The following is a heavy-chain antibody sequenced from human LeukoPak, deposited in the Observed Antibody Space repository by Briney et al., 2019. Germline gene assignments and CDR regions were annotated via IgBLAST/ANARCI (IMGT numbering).Heavy chain of an antibody. J-gene: IGHJ5*02. V-gene: IGHV3-66*04. D-gene: IGHD3-10*01. CDR1: GFTFSSYS. Sequence: GGSLRLSCAASGFTFSSYSMSWVRQAPGKGLEWVSIIYSSGSTYYADSVKGRFTISRDNSKNTLYLQMNSLRAEDTAVYYCARRGNYYGSGSNNWFDPWGQGTLVTVSS. CDR3: ARRGNYYGSGSNNWFDP. CDR2: IYSSGST.